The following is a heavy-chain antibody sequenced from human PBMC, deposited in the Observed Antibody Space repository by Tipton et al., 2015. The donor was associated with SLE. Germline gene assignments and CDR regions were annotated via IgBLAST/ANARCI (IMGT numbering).Heavy chain of an antibody. J-gene: IGHJ5*02. D-gene: IGHD5-24*01. CDR3: ARMRGGYNAHH. CDR2: ISYSGNT. CDR1: GDSITSDY. V-gene: IGHV4-59*07. Sequence: TLSLTCTVSGDSITSDYWTWIRQPPGKGLEWIGYISYSGNTNYNPSVRSRVSISLDTSKNQFSLKVKSVTTADTAVYYCARMRGGYNAHHWGQGILVTASS.